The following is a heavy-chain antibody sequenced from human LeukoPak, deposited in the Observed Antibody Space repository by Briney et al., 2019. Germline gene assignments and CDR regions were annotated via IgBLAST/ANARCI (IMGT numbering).Heavy chain of an antibody. J-gene: IGHJ4*02. CDR1: GFTFSSYG. CDR2: IRYDGSNK. Sequence: PGGSLRLSCAASGFTFSSYGMHWVRQAPGKGLEWVAFIRYDGSNKYYADSVKGRFTISRDNSKNTLYLQMNSLRAEDTAVYYCAKDGFAAAGTDLLDYWGQGTLVTVSS. CDR3: AKDGFAAAGTDLLDY. V-gene: IGHV3-30*02. D-gene: IGHD6-13*01.